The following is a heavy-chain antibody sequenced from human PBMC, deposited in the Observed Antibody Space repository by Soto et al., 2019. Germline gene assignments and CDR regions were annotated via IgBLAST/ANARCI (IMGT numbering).Heavy chain of an antibody. D-gene: IGHD2-21*02. Sequence: SGPTLVNPPQTLTLTCTFSGFSLSTSGVGVGWIRQPPGKALEWLALIYWDDDKRYSPSLRSRLTISKDTSKNQVVLTMTNMDPVDTATYYCIQSRCGGDCLQSYASHYYYGMDVWGQGTTVTVSS. CDR1: GFSLSTSGVG. V-gene: IGHV2-5*02. CDR2: IYWDDDK. J-gene: IGHJ6*02. CDR3: IQSRCGGDCLQSYASHYYYGMDV.